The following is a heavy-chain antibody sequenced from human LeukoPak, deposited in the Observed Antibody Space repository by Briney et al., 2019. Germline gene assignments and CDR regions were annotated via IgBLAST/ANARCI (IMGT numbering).Heavy chain of an antibody. V-gene: IGHV4-59*01. CDR1: GGSISSYY. Sequence: SETLSLTCTVSGGSISSYYWSWIRQPPGKGLEWIGYISSSGSTNYNPSLKSRVTISVDTSNNQFSLKLSSVTAADTAVYYCASTSGSYPINWFDPWGQGTLVTVSS. CDR2: ISSSGST. J-gene: IGHJ5*02. D-gene: IGHD1-26*01. CDR3: ASTSGSYPINWFDP.